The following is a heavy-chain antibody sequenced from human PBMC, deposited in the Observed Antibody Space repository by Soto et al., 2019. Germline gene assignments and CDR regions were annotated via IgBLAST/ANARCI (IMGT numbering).Heavy chain of an antibody. CDR3: AQGGGGLYGDYTKMVLPYFDY. CDR2: ISGSGGST. J-gene: IGHJ4*02. V-gene: IGHV3-23*01. D-gene: IGHD4-17*01. CDR1: GFTFSSYA. Sequence: PGGSLRLSCAASGFTFSSYAMSWVRQAPGKGLEWVSAISGSGGSTYYADSVKGRFTISRDNSKNTLYLQITNLRAEDPAVYYCAQGGGGLYGDYTKMVLPYFDYCGQRPLVTVS.